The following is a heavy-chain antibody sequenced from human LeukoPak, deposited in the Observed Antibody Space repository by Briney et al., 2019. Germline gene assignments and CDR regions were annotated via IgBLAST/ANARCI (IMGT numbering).Heavy chain of an antibody. Sequence: SETLSLTCTVSGGSISSGSYYWSWIRQPAGKGLEWIGRIYTSGSTNYNPSLKSRVTISVDTPKNQFSLKLSSVTAADTAVYYCAVRGRGYSYGSYYYYMDVWGKGTTVTVSS. CDR1: GGSISSGSYY. CDR3: AVRGRGYSYGSYYYYMDV. D-gene: IGHD5-18*01. V-gene: IGHV4-61*02. J-gene: IGHJ6*03. CDR2: IYTSGST.